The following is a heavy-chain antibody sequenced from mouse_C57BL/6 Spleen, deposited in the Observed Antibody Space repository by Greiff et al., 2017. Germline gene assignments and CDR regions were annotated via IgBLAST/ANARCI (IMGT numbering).Heavy chain of an antibody. CDR2: IWSGGST. CDR3: AKNDGRGGFAY. Sequence: VKLVESGPGLVQPSQSLSITCTVSGFSLTSYGVHWVRQPPGKGLEWLGVIWSGGSTDYNAAFISRLSISKDNSKSQVFLKMNSLQADDTAIYYCAKNDGRGGFAYWGQGTLVTVSA. J-gene: IGHJ3*01. V-gene: IGHV2-4*01. CDR1: GFSLTSYG.